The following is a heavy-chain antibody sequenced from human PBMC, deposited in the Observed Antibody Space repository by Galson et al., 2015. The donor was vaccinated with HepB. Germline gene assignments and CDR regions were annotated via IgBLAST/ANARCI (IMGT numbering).Heavy chain of an antibody. CDR3: ARSRVLHLGELSLEY. CDR2: ISAYNGHT. CDR1: GYTFTTYG. J-gene: IGHJ4*02. D-gene: IGHD3-16*02. Sequence: SVKVSCKASGYTFTTYGIIWVRQAPGQGLEWMGWISAYNGHTNYAQKFQGRVTMTTDTSTSTAYMELRSLRSDDTAVYYCARSRVLHLGELSLEYWGQGTLVTVSS. V-gene: IGHV1-18*01.